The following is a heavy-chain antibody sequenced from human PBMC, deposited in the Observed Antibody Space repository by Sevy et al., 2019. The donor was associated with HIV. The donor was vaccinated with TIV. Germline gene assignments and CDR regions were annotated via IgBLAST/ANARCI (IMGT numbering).Heavy chain of an antibody. Sequence: GGSLRLSCAASGFTFSDYTIHWVRQAPGKGLEWVSVISYDGSNKYYADSVKGRFTISRDNSKNTLYLQMNSLRAEDTAVYYCARDSGYYDSSGTNDAFDIWGQGTMVTVSS. CDR1: GFTFSDYT. V-gene: IGHV3-30*04. CDR3: ARDSGYYDSSGTNDAFDI. CDR2: ISYDGSNK. D-gene: IGHD3-22*01. J-gene: IGHJ3*02.